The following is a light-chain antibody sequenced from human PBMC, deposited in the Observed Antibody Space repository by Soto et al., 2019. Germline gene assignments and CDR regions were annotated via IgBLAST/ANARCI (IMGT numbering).Light chain of an antibody. V-gene: IGKV1-5*03. J-gene: IGKJ5*01. CDR1: ESISSW. CDR2: KAS. CDR3: QQYTNWPLYT. Sequence: DIQMTQSPPTLSASAGDRVTLTCRASESISSWLAWYQQKPGKAPKLLMYKASSLESGVPSRFSGSGSGTEFTLTISSLQSEDFAVYYCQQYTNWPLYTFGQGTRLEI.